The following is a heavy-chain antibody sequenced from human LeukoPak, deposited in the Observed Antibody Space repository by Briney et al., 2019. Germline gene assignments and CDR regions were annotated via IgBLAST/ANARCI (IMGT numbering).Heavy chain of an antibody. J-gene: IGHJ4*02. CDR3: AKAWPAAGTFDS. D-gene: IGHD6-13*01. CDR2: TLPGGGDT. V-gene: IGHV3-23*01. CDR1: GFTFSSYA. Sequence: GVSLRLPRAASGFTFSSYAMTWVRQAQGKGLEWVSTTLPGGGDTYYADSVKGRFTISRDTSKNTLYLQMNTLRVEDTAVYYCAKAWPAAGTFDSWGQGSLVTVSS.